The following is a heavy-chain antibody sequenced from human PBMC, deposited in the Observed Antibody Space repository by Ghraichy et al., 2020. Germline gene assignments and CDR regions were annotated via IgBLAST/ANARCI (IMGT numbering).Heavy chain of an antibody. CDR1: GFTFSSYA. Sequence: GESLNISCAASGFTFSSYAMSWVRQAPGKGLEWVSAIGGSGGSTFYADSVKGRFTISRDNSKNTLYLQMNSLRAEDTAVYYCALYTVNFDFWGQGTLVTVSS. D-gene: IGHD2-2*02. CDR3: ALYTVNFDF. CDR2: IGGSGGST. V-gene: IGHV3-23*01. J-gene: IGHJ4*02.